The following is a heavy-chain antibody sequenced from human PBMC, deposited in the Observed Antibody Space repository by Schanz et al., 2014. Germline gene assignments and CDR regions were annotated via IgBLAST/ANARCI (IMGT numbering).Heavy chain of an antibody. CDR1: GGTFSSFA. J-gene: IGHJ4*02. CDR3: ARAGQDYSDSSGYATYYFGN. V-gene: IGHV1-69*04. CDR2: IIPILDIT. Sequence: QVQLVQSGAEVKKPGSSVKVSCKASGGTFSSFAIFWVRQAPGQGLEWMGTIIPILDITNYAQKFQGRVTFTGDKSTSTAYMELSNLRSEDTAVYYCARAGQDYSDSSGYATYYFGNWGQGTLVTVSS. D-gene: IGHD3-22*01.